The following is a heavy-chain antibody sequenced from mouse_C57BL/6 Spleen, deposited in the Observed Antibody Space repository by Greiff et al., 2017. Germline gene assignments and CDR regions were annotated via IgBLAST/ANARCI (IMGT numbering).Heavy chain of an antibody. J-gene: IGHJ2*01. CDR1: GYAFSSSW. CDR2: IYPGDGAT. D-gene: IGHD2-5*01. CDR3: ARWSYSNSFDY. Sequence: VQLQQSGPELVKPGASVKISSKASGYAFSSSWMNWVKQRPGTGLERIGRIYPGDGATNYNGKFKGKATLTADKSSSTAYMHLSILTTEDSAVYFCARWSYSNSFDYWGKGTTLTDSS. V-gene: IGHV1-82*01.